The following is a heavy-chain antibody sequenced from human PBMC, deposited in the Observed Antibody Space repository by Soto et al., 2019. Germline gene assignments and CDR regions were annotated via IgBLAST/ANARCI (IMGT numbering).Heavy chain of an antibody. CDR1: GFTFSSYG. CDR3: ARDSLLRYFDWYGPIDY. Sequence: PGGSLRLSCAASGFTFSSYGMHWVRQAPGKGLEWVAVIWYDGSNKYYADSVKGRFTISRDNSKNTLYLQMNSLRAEDTAVYYCARDSLLRYFDWYGPIDYWGQGTLVTVSS. J-gene: IGHJ4*02. V-gene: IGHV3-33*01. D-gene: IGHD3-9*01. CDR2: IWYDGSNK.